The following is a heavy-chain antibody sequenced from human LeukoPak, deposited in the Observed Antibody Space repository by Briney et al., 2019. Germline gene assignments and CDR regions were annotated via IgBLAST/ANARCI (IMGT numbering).Heavy chain of an antibody. J-gene: IGHJ4*02. V-gene: IGHV6-1*01. CDR3: ARSVGDTTRPVN. CDR2: TYYRSKWYN. Sequence: SQTLSLTCAISGDRVSSNSAAWNWIRQSPSRGLEWLGRTYYRSKWYNDYAASVKSRITINPETSKNQFCLELCSLSPEESAVDCWARSVGDTTRPVNSGQRTLVTASS. CDR1: GDRVSSNSAA. D-gene: IGHD1-26*01.